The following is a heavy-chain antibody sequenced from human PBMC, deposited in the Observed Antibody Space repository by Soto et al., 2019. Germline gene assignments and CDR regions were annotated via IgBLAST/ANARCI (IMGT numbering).Heavy chain of an antibody. CDR2: IIPIFGTA. CDR3: ASSITIFGVVIKLRGYFDY. V-gene: IGHV1-69*13. J-gene: IGHJ4*02. CDR1: GGTFSSYA. Sequence: ASVKVSCKASGGTFSSYAISWVRQAPGQGLEWMGGIIPIFGTANYAQKFQGRVTITADESTSTAYMELSSLRSEDTAVYYCASSITIFGVVIKLRGYFDYWGQGTLVTVSS. D-gene: IGHD3-3*01.